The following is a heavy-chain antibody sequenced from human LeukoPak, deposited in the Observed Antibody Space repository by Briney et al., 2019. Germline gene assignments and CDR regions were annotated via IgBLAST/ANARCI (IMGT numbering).Heavy chain of an antibody. CDR1: GGSFSGYY. J-gene: IGHJ4*02. V-gene: IGHV4-34*01. CDR2: INHSGST. Sequence: KPSETLSLTCAVCGGSFSGYYWSWIRQPPGKGLEWIGEINHSGSTNYNPSLKSRVTISVDTSKNQFSLKLSSVTAADTAVYYCARARQWLVRSPFDYWGQGTLVTVSS. D-gene: IGHD6-19*01. CDR3: ARARQWLVRSPFDY.